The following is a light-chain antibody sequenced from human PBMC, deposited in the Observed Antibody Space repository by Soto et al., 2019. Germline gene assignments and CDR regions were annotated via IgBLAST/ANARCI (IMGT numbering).Light chain of an antibody. CDR3: CSYTTTSKFV. CDR2: DVS. J-gene: IGLJ2*01. CDR1: SRDVGAHQY. Sequence: QSALTQPASVSGSPGQSITISCTGSSRDVGAHQYVSWYQQHPGKAPKVIIHDVSNRPSGVSSRFSGSKSGNTASLTISGLQPEDEAHYYCCSYTTTSKFVFGGGTKLTVL. V-gene: IGLV2-14*03.